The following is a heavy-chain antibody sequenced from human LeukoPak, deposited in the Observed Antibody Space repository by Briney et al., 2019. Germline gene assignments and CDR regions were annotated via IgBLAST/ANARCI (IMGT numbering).Heavy chain of an antibody. D-gene: IGHD5-18*01. Sequence: SETLSLTCAVYGGSFSGYYWSWIRQPPGKGLEWIGEINHSGSTNYNPSLKSRVTISVDTSKNQFSLKLSSVTAADTAVYYCARGRGIQLWFCYYMDVWGKGTTVTVSS. CDR2: INHSGST. CDR1: GGSFSGYY. V-gene: IGHV4-34*01. CDR3: ARGRGIQLWFCYYMDV. J-gene: IGHJ6*03.